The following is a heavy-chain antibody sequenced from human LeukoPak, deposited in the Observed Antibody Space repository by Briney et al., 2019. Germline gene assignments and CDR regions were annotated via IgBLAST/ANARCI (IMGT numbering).Heavy chain of an antibody. CDR3: ANDEDPGSQWLVPGYFQH. Sequence: GVSLRLSCAASGVTFSGYAMSWVRQAPGKGLEWVSAISGSGGSTYYADSVKGRFTISRDNSKNTLYLQMNSLRAEDTAVYYCANDEDPGSQWLVPGYFQHWGQGTLVTVSS. CDR2: ISGSGGST. D-gene: IGHD6-19*01. CDR1: GVTFSGYA. J-gene: IGHJ1*01. V-gene: IGHV3-23*01.